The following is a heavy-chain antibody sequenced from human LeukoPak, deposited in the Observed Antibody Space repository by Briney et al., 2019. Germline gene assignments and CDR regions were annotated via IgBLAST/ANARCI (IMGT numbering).Heavy chain of an antibody. J-gene: IGHJ4*02. Sequence: PSETLSLPCTVSGGSISSHYWSWIRQPAGKGLEWIGRIYTSGSTNYNPSLKSRVTMSVDTSKNQFSLKLSSVTAADTAVYYCARDLGAYYDSGGYFDYWGQGTLVTVSS. CDR1: GGSISSHY. CDR2: IYTSGST. D-gene: IGHD3-22*01. CDR3: ARDLGAYYDSGGYFDY. V-gene: IGHV4-4*07.